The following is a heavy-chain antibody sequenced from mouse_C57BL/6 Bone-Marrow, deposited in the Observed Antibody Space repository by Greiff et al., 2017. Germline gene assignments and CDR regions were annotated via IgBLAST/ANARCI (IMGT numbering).Heavy chain of an antibody. CDR3: TPLITTVVATFDY. CDR1: GFNIKDDY. V-gene: IGHV14-4*01. Sequence: VQLKQSGAELVRPGASVKLSRTASGFNIKDDYMHWVKQRPEQGLEWIGWIDPENGDTEYASKFQGKATITADTSSNTAYLQLSSLTSEDTAVYYCTPLITTVVATFDYWGQGTTLTVSS. D-gene: IGHD1-1*01. J-gene: IGHJ2*01. CDR2: IDPENGDT.